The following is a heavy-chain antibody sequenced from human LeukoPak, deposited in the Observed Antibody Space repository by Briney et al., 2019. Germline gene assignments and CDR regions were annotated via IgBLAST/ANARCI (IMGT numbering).Heavy chain of an antibody. CDR3: ARDYIVVVPAASKGDYYYGMDV. J-gene: IGHJ6*02. D-gene: IGHD2-2*01. Sequence: ASVKVSCKASGYTFTSYDINWVRQATGQGLEWMGWMNPNSGNTGYAQKFQGRVTMTRNTSISTAYMELSSLRSEDTAVYYCARDYIVVVPAASKGDYYYGMDVWGQGTTVTVSS. CDR2: MNPNSGNT. CDR1: GYTFTSYD. V-gene: IGHV1-8*01.